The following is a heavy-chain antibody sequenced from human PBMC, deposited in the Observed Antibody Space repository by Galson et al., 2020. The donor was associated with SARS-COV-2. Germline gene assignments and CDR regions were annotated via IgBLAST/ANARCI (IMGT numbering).Heavy chain of an antibody. J-gene: IGHJ5*02. CDR2: ISYDGTTK. V-gene: IGHV3-30*04. CDR1: GFTFGSSA. Sequence: QLGESLKISCAASGFTFGSSAMHWVRQAPGKGLEWLAIISYDGTTKYNSESVKGRFTISRDISKNTLYLQMNSLRPEDTAVYYCARETDDHTSSWFDPWGQGTLVT. D-gene: IGHD6-13*01. CDR3: ARETDDHTSSWFDP.